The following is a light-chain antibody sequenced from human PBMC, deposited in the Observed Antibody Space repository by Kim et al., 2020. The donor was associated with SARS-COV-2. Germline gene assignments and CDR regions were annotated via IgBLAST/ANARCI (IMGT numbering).Light chain of an antibody. V-gene: IGKV3-15*01. Sequence: GSPGERATLACRASQSVSSNLAWYQQKPGQAPRLLIYGASTRATGFPARFSGSGSGTEFTLTISSLQSEDFAVYYCQQYNNWPPYTFGQGTKLEI. CDR3: QQYNNWPPYT. CDR2: GAS. J-gene: IGKJ2*01. CDR1: QSVSSN.